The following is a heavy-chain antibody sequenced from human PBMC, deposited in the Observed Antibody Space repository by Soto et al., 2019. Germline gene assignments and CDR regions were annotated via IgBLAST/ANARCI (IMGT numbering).Heavy chain of an antibody. V-gene: IGHV1-69*02. J-gene: IGHJ5*02. CDR1: GGTCSIYT. Sequence: SVKVSCKASGGTCSIYTISWVLRAPGQGLEWMGRIIPILGIANYAQRFQGRVTITADKSTSTAYMELSSLRSEDTAVYYCAREYSSSSHWFDPWGQGTLVTVSS. D-gene: IGHD6-6*01. CDR2: IIPILGIA. CDR3: AREYSSSSHWFDP.